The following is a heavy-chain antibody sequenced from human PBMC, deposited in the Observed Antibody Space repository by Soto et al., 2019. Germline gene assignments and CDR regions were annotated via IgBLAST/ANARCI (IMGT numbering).Heavy chain of an antibody. D-gene: IGHD6-13*01. CDR2: IVPIYRTA. J-gene: IGHJ4*02. V-gene: IGHV1-69*13. Sequence: AVKVSCKASGCTFSSYRFNWVRQARGQGLEWLGGIVPIYRTADYAQKFQGRVTITADESTRTVYLELSSLKSQDTALYYCARDSGAKLSSSWGQGTLVTVSS. CDR1: GCTFSSYR. CDR3: ARDSGAKLSSS.